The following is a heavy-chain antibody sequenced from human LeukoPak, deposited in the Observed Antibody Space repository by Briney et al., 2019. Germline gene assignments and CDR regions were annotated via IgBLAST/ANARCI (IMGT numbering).Heavy chain of an antibody. CDR2: IYADGSS. V-gene: IGHV4-61*02. CDR3: ARGYYYRR. Sequence: PSQTLSLTCTVSGGSVSMDNSYWNWIRQPAGKGLEWIGRIYADGSSTYNPSLKSRVTISVDTSKNQFSLRLTSMTAADTAVYYCARGYYYRRWGQGTLVTVSS. J-gene: IGHJ4*02. D-gene: IGHD3-10*01. CDR1: GGSVSMDNSY.